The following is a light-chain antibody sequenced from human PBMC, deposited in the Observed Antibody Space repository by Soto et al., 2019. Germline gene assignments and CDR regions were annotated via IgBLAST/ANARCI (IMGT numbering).Light chain of an antibody. V-gene: IGKV3D-15*01. CDR1: QSVSSN. J-gene: IGKJ4*01. CDR3: QQYNNWPPLT. Sequence: IVMTQSAATLSVCAGERVTLSCRASQSVSSNLAWYQQKPGQAPRLLIYGASTRATGIPARFSGSGSGTDFTLTISSLQSEDFAVYYCQQYNNWPPLTFGGGTKVEIK. CDR2: GAS.